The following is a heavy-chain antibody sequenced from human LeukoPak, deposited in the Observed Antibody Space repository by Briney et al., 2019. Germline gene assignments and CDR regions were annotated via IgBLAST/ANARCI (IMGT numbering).Heavy chain of an antibody. CDR3: AGGSSVNSYYLDC. J-gene: IGHJ4*02. D-gene: IGHD3-22*01. V-gene: IGHV3-21*06. CDR1: GLSFNRYS. Sequence: GGSLRLSCAASGLSFNRYSMKWVRQAPGKGLEWISSISSSSGHIYYADSVRGRFTISRDNAQTSLYLQMNSLRAEDTAIYFCAGGSSVNSYYLDCWGQGTLVTVSS. CDR2: ISSSSGHI.